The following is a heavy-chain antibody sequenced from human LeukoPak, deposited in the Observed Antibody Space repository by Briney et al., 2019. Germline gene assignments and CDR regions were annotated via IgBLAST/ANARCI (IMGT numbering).Heavy chain of an antibody. V-gene: IGHV1-8*03. D-gene: IGHD3-3*01. Sequence: GASVKVSCKASGYTFISYDMSWVRQAPGQGLEWMGWMNPNSGNTGYAQKFQGRVTLTRNTSISTAYMELSSLRSEDTAVYYCARILGVRFLEWSDDAFDIWGQGTVVTVSS. CDR1: GYTFISYD. CDR3: ARILGVRFLEWSDDAFDI. J-gene: IGHJ3*02. CDR2: MNPNSGNT.